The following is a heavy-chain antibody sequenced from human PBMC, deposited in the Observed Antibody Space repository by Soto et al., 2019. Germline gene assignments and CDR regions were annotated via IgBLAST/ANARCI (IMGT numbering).Heavy chain of an antibody. J-gene: IGHJ4*02. Sequence: EVQLVESGGGLVKPGGSLRLSCAASGFTFSNAWMSWVRQAPGKGLEWVGRIKSKTDGGTTDYAAPVKGRFTISRDDSKNTLYLQMNSLKTEDTAVYYCTKDRERWYDSVWGSYRYKWFAYWGQGTLVTVSS. D-gene: IGHD3-16*02. CDR3: TKDRERWYDSVWGSYRYKWFAY. CDR2: IKSKTDGGTT. CDR1: GFTFSNAW. V-gene: IGHV3-15*01.